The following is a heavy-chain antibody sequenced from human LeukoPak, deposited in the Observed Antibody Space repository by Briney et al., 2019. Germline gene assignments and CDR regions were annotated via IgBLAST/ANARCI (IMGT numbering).Heavy chain of an antibody. V-gene: IGHV1-8*01. CDR2: MNPNSGNT. CDR1: GYTFTSYD. J-gene: IGHJ5*02. Sequence: ASGKVSCKASGYTFTSYDINWVRQATGQGLEWMGWMNPNSGNTGYAQKFQGRVTMTRNTSISTAYMELSSLRSEDTAVYYCARRSIAARRYPKNWFDPWGQGTLVTVSS. CDR3: ARRSIAARRYPKNWFDP. D-gene: IGHD6-6*01.